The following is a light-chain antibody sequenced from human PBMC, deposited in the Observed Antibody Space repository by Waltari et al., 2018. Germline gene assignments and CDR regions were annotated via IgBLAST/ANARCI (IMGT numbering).Light chain of an antibody. V-gene: IGLV2-14*03. J-gene: IGLJ2*01. Sequence: QSALTQPASVSGSPGQSITISCTGTTSDVGGYDYVSWYQPHPGTAPKLMIYDVSTRPSGVSNRFSGSKSVNTASLTISGLQAEDEADYYCISYTSSSLVVFGGGTKLTVL. CDR2: DVS. CDR1: TSDVGGYDY. CDR3: ISYTSSSLVV.